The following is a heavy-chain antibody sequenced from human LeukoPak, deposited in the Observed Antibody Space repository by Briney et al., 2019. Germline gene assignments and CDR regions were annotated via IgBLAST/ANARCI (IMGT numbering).Heavy chain of an antibody. Sequence: SETLSLTCAVSGGSISSGGYSWSWIRQPPGKGLEWIGYIYYSGSTYYNPSLKSRVTISVDTSKNQFSLKLSSVTAADTAVYYCASGGIAVAGTYAFDIWGQGTTVTVSS. D-gene: IGHD6-19*01. CDR3: ASGGIAVAGTYAFDI. CDR2: IYYSGST. J-gene: IGHJ3*02. V-gene: IGHV4-30-4*07. CDR1: GGSISSGGYS.